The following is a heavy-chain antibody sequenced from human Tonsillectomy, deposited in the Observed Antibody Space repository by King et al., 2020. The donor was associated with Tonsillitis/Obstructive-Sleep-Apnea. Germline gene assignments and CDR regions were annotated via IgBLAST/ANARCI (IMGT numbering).Heavy chain of an antibody. CDR3: ARQGCSSSSSVVDY. V-gene: IGHV3-66*04. CDR2: IYSGGST. Sequence: VQLVESGGGLVQPGGSLRLSCAASGFTVSSNYMSWVRQAPGKGLECVSVIYSGGSTYYADSVKGRFTISRDNSKNTLYLQMNSLRAEDKAVDYCARQGCSSSSSVVDYWGQGTLVTVSS. CDR1: GFTVSSNY. J-gene: IGHJ4*02. D-gene: IGHD6-6*01.